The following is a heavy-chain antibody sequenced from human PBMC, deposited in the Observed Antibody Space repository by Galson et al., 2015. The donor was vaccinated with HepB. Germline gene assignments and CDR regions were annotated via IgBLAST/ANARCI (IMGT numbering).Heavy chain of an antibody. CDR1: GFTFSSYW. V-gene: IGHV3-74*01. CDR2: INSDGSST. J-gene: IGHJ4*02. D-gene: IGHD2-2*01. Sequence: SLRLSCAASGFTFSSYWMHWVRQAPGKGLVWVSRINSDGSSTSYADSVKGRFTISRDNAKNTLYLQMNSLRAEDTAVDYCTSQLGYCSNTICPTWGQGTLVTASS. CDR3: TSQLGYCSNTICPT.